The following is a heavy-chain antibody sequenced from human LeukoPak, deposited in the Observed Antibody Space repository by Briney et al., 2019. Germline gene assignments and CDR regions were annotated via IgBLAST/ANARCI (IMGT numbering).Heavy chain of an antibody. V-gene: IGHV3-15*01. CDR1: GFTFSNHW. J-gene: IGHJ4*02. Sequence: PGGSLRLSCSASGFTFSNHWMSWVRQAPGKGLEWVGRIKSKTDGGTTDYAAPVKGRFTISRDDSKNTLYLQMNSLKTEDTAVYYCTTDGVYYGSGSFDYWGQGTLVTVSS. CDR2: IKSKTDGGTT. D-gene: IGHD3-10*01. CDR3: TTDGVYYGSGSFDY.